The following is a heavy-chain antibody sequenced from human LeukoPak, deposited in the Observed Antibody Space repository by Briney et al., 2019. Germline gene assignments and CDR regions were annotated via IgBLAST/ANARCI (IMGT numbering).Heavy chain of an antibody. CDR1: GGSISSSSYY. D-gene: IGHD3-16*01. CDR2: IYYSGST. CDR3: ASPWGSSQDY. V-gene: IGHV4-39*01. J-gene: IGHJ4*02. Sequence: PSETLSLTCTVSGGSISSSSYYWGWLRQPPGKGLEWIGSIYYSGSTYYNPSLKSRVTISVDASKNQFSLKLSSVTAADTAVYYCASPWGSSQDYWGQGTLVTVSS.